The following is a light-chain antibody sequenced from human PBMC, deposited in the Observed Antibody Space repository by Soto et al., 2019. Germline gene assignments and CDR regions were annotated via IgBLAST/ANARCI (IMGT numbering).Light chain of an antibody. CDR3: QSYDPTLRTSL. J-gene: IGLJ2*01. CDR2: EVN. Sequence: QSALTQPPSASGSPGQSVAISCTGTSSDVGGYNYVSWYQQHPGKAPKLMIYEVNKRPSGVPDRFSGSKSGNTASLTVSGLHAEDEADYYCQSYDPTLRTSLFGGGTQLTVL. V-gene: IGLV2-8*01. CDR1: SSDVGGYNY.